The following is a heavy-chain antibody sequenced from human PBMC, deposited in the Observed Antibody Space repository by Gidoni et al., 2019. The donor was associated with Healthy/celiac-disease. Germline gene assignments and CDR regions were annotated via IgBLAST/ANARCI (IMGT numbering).Heavy chain of an antibody. Sequence: QVQRVVSGGGVVQPGRSLTLSCVASGSTFSSHGMHWVRQDPGKGLEWVAVIWYDRSNRDYTDSVKGRFTISRDNSKNTLYLQMNSLRAEDTAVYYCARVGIAAAGFYYYYYMDVWGKGTTVTVSS. D-gene: IGHD6-13*01. CDR3: ARVGIAAAGFYYYYYMDV. V-gene: IGHV3-33*01. J-gene: IGHJ6*03. CDR2: IWYDRSNR. CDR1: GSTFSSHG.